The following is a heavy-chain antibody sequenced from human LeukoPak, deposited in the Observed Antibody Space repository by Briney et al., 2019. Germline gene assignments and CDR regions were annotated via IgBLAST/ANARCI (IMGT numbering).Heavy chain of an antibody. J-gene: IGHJ5*02. CDR2: IYPGDSDT. CDR1: GYTFTSYW. CDR3: ARRNEYGDFYGWFDP. Sequence: GESLKISCKGSGYTFTSYWIGWVRQMPGKGLEWMGIIYPGDSDTRYSPSFQGQVTISVDKSINTAYLQWSSLKASDTAMYYCARRNEYGDFYGWFDPWGQGTLVTVSS. V-gene: IGHV5-51*01. D-gene: IGHD4-17*01.